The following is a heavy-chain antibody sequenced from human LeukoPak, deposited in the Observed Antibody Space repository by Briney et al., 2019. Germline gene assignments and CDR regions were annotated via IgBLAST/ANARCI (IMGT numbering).Heavy chain of an antibody. J-gene: IGHJ5*01. D-gene: IGHD4-17*01. CDR1: GFTFSSYT. CDR3: ARDPGYGDS. Sequence: GGSPRLSCAASGFTFSSYTMNWVRQAPGNGLEWVSSITTRTQTFYADSVKGRFTISRDNADNSLYLQMDSLRAEDTAVYYCARDPGYGDSWGHGTLVTVSS. CDR2: ITTRTQT. V-gene: IGHV3-21*06.